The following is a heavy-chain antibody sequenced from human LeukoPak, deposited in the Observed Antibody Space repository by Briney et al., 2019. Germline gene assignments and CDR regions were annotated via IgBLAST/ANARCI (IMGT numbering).Heavy chain of an antibody. V-gene: IGHV4-38-2*02. CDR2: IYHSGST. CDR1: GYSISSGYY. D-gene: IGHD1-14*01. Sequence: SETLSLTCTVSGYSISSGYYWGWIRQPPGKGLEWIGSIYHSGSTYYNPSLKSRVTISVDTSKNQFSLKLSSVTAADTAVYYCARRFLGSRYFDYWGQGTLVTVSS. J-gene: IGHJ4*02. CDR3: ARRFLGSRYFDY.